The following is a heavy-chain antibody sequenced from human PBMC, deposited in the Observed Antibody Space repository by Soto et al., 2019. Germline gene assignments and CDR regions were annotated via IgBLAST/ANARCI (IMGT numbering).Heavy chain of an antibody. CDR1: GGSISSSNW. J-gene: IGHJ4*02. CDR3: ARDPRGIAAAGTVEYYFDY. CDR2: IYHSGST. D-gene: IGHD6-13*01. Sequence: QVQLQESGPGLVKPSGTLSLTCAVSGGSISSSNWWSWVRQPPGKGLEWMGEIYHSGSTNYNPSLKSRVTISVDKSKNQFSLKLSSVTAADTAVYYCARDPRGIAAAGTVEYYFDYWGQGTLVTVSS. V-gene: IGHV4-4*02.